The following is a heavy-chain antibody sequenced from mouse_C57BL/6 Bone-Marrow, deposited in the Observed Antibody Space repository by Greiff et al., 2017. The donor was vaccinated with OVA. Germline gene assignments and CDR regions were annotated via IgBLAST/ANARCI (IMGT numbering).Heavy chain of an antibody. J-gene: IGHJ2*01. D-gene: IGHD6-1*01. Sequence: VQRVESGPGLVAPSPSLSITCTVSGFSFTSYAISWVRQTPGKGLEWLGVICPGGGTTYNSALIARQSISKDNTKSQVVLKMNSRQTDDTARYYCARKGGSFDYWGQGTTLTVSS. CDR3: ARKGGSFDY. CDR2: ICPGGGT. CDR1: GFSFTSYA. V-gene: IGHV2-9-1*01.